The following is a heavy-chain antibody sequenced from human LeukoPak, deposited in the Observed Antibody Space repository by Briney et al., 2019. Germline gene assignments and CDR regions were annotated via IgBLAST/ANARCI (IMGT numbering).Heavy chain of an antibody. J-gene: IGHJ4*02. D-gene: IGHD3-22*01. V-gene: IGHV3-23*01. Sequence: GGSLRLSCAASGFTFSSYAMSWVRQAPGKGLEWVSGISDSVSTTYYADPVKGRFTISRDNSKNTLYLQMNSLGAEDTAVYYCAKGHFKDSSGYYPYYFDYWGQGTLVTVSS. CDR3: AKGHFKDSSGYYPYYFDY. CDR2: ISDSVSTT. CDR1: GFTFSSYA.